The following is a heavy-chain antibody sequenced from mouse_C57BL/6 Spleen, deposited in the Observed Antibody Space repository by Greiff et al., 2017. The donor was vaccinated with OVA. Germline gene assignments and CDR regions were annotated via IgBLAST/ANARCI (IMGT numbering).Heavy chain of an antibody. CDR2: INYDGSST. CDR1: GFTFSDYY. CDR3: TRAYYYFDY. V-gene: IGHV5-16*01. J-gene: IGHJ2*01. Sequence: EVQRVESEGGLVQPGSSMKLSCTASGFTFSDYYMAWVRQVPEKGLEWVANINYDGSSTYYLDSLKSRFIISRDNAKNLLYLQMSSLKSEDTATYYGTRAYYYFDYWGQGTTLTVSS. D-gene: IGHD2-10*01.